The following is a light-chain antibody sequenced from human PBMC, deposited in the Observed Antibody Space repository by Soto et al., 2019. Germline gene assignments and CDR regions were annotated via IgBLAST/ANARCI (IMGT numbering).Light chain of an antibody. Sequence: QSVLTQPPSVSGSPGQRVTISCTWNNSNLGAGYDVHWYQQLPGAAPKLVIFGNRNRPSGVPERFSGSKSGTSASLAITGLQAEDEADYYCQAYDYSLTAFVFGGGTKVTVL. CDR2: GNR. J-gene: IGLJ3*02. CDR3: QAYDYSLTAFV. V-gene: IGLV1-40*01. CDR1: NSNLGAGYD.